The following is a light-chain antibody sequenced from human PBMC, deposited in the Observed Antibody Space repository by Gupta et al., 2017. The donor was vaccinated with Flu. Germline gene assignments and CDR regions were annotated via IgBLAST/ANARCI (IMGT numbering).Light chain of an antibody. CDR2: LAS. Sequence: DVVMTQSPDSLAVSLGERATINCKSSQSGLYSLDNQNYLAWYQQRPGQPPKLLIYLASTRESAVPDRFSGSGSGTDFSLTIIGRQAEDVAVYYCHQELHLPRTFGQGTTVEIK. J-gene: IGKJ1*01. V-gene: IGKV4-1*01. CDR3: HQELHLPRT. CDR1: QSGLYSLDNQNY.